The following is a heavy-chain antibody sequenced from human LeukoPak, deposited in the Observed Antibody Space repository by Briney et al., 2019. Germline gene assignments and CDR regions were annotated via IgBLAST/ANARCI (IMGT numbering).Heavy chain of an antibody. Sequence: GGSLRLSCAASGFTFSSYGMHWVRQAPGKGLEWVAFIRHDGSNKYYADSVKGRFTISRDNSKNTLYLQMNSLRAEDTAVYYCAKEGDSSGYYHAFDIWGQGTMVTVSS. V-gene: IGHV3-30*02. J-gene: IGHJ3*02. D-gene: IGHD3-22*01. CDR2: IRHDGSNK. CDR3: AKEGDSSGYYHAFDI. CDR1: GFTFSSYG.